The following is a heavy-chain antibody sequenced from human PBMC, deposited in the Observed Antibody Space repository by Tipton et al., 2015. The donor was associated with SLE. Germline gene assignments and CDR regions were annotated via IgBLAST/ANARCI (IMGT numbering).Heavy chain of an antibody. CDR2: INHSGST. CDR3: ARRSKYVWYFDL. V-gene: IGHV4-34*01. CDR1: DGSFSDYY. Sequence: TLSLTCAVYDGSFSDYYWSWIRQPPGRGLEWIGEINHSGSTNHNPSLKSRVTISVDTSKNQFSLKLTSVTAADTAVYYCARRSKYVWYFDLWGRGSLVTVSS. J-gene: IGHJ2*01. D-gene: IGHD4-11*01.